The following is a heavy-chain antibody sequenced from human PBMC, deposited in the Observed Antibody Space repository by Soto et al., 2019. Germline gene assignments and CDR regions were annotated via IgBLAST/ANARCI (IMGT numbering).Heavy chain of an antibody. CDR3: ATGGYYPDY. CDR2: VKSKTHGGTT. J-gene: IGHJ4*02. Sequence: PGGSLRLSCAGSGFTFSNAWMNWVRQAPGKGLEWVGRVKSKTHGGTTDYAAPVKGRFTISRDDSENTVFLQMNSLKTGDTAVYYCATGGYYPDYWGQGTLVTVSS. D-gene: IGHD3-10*01. CDR1: GFTFSNAW. V-gene: IGHV3-15*01.